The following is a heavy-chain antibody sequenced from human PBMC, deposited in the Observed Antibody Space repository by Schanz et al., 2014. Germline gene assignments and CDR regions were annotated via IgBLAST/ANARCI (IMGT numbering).Heavy chain of an antibody. CDR1: GFNFYTSA. V-gene: IGHV3-23*04. D-gene: IGHD2-8*01. J-gene: IGHJ5*01. Sequence: AQLVESGGGVVQPGGSLRLSCVASGFNFYTSAMTWVRQAPGKGLEWVSVISARGEVSKYSDSVKGRFIVSRDNSRATLFLQMDSLRAADTAFYYCAKWEDIVPEPEPMRGWFDSWGQGILVTVSS. CDR2: ISARGEVS. CDR3: AKWEDIVPEPEPMRGWFDS.